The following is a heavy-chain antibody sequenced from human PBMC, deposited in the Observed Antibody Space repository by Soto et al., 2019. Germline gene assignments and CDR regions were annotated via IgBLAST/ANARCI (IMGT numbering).Heavy chain of an antibody. CDR2: IYHSGSS. Sequence: QVQLQESGLGLVKPSETLSLTCTVSGGSLTYYYWSWIRQSPGKGLEWIGYIYHSGSSNYNPSLKSRVTISVDTSKNHFSLKLSSVTAADTAVYYCARGGQLWSRFDYWGQGTLVTVSS. D-gene: IGHD5-18*01. CDR1: GGSLTYYY. CDR3: ARGGQLWSRFDY. J-gene: IGHJ4*02. V-gene: IGHV4-59*01.